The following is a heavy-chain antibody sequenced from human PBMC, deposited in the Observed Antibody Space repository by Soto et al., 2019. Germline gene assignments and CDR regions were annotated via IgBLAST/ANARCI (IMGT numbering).Heavy chain of an antibody. Sequence: PGGSLRLSCSASGFTFSSYAMHWVRQAPGKGLEYVSAISSNGGSTYYADSVKGRFTISRDNSKNTMYLQMSSLRAEDTAVYYCVKDEDYSYGPRFGYWGQGTLVTVSS. J-gene: IGHJ4*02. CDR3: VKDEDYSYGPRFGY. CDR2: ISSNGGST. D-gene: IGHD5-18*01. V-gene: IGHV3-64D*06. CDR1: GFTFSSYA.